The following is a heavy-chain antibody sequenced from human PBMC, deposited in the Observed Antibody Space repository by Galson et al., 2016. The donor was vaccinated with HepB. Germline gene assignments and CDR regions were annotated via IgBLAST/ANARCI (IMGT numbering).Heavy chain of an antibody. CDR1: GFTFSGSA. Sequence: SLRLSCAASGFTFSGSAMHWVRQASGKGLEWVGLIRSKANSYATAYAASVKGRFTISRDDLKNTAYLQMSSLKAEDTAVYYCIRDEDIALYSMDVWGQGTTVTVSS. CDR3: IRDEDIALYSMDV. V-gene: IGHV3-73*01. J-gene: IGHJ6*02. D-gene: IGHD5-12*01. CDR2: IRSKANSYAT.